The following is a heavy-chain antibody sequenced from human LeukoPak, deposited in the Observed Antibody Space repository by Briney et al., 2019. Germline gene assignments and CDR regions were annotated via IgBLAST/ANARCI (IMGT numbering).Heavy chain of an antibody. Sequence: SETLTLTCAVYGGPFSRYYWSWLRQSPGKGLEWIADIDHRGDTNYNPSVKSRVTISVDTSKNQFSLKVRSLNAADTAVYYCARGATMSETGYFDFWGQGTVVTVCS. CDR1: GGPFSRYY. J-gene: IGHJ4*03. CDR2: IDHRGDT. D-gene: IGHD2-21*02. CDR3: ARGATMSETGYFDF. V-gene: IGHV4-34*01.